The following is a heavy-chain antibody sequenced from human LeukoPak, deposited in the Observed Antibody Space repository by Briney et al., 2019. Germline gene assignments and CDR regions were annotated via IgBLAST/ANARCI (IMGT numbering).Heavy chain of an antibody. CDR2: ISGSGGST. Sequence: GGSLRLSCAASGFTFSSYAMSWVRQAPGKGREWVSAISGSGGSTYYADFVKGRFTISRDNYKNTLYLQMNSLRAEDTAVYYCAKPYYYDSSGYYYYYYMDVWGKGTTVTVSS. CDR1: GFTFSSYA. V-gene: IGHV3-23*01. CDR3: AKPYYYDSSGYYYYYYMDV. J-gene: IGHJ6*03. D-gene: IGHD3-22*01.